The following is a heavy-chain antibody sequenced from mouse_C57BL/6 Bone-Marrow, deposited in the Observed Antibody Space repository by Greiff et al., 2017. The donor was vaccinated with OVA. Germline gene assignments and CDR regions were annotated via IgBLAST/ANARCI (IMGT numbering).Heavy chain of an antibody. Sequence: VQLQQSGAELVRPGASVKLSCKASGYTFTDYYINWVKQRPGQGLEWIARIYPGSGNTYYNEKFKGKGTLTAEKSSSTAYMQLSSLTSEDSAVYFCARSLYDGSPWFTYWGQGTLVTVSA. J-gene: IGHJ3*01. CDR3: ARSLYDGSPWFTY. D-gene: IGHD2-3*01. CDR2: IYPGSGNT. CDR1: GYTFTDYY. V-gene: IGHV1-76*01.